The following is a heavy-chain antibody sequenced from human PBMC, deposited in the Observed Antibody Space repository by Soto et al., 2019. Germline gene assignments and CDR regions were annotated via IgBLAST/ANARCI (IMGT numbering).Heavy chain of an antibody. D-gene: IGHD3-9*01. Sequence: QVQLQQWGAGLLKPSETLSLTCAVYGGSFSGYYWSWIRQPPGKGLEWIGEINHSGSTNYNPSLKSRVTISVDTSKNQFSLKLSSVPAADTAVYYCASNYDILTGYRQVDYWGQGTLVTVSS. CDR3: ASNYDILTGYRQVDY. J-gene: IGHJ4*02. CDR1: GGSFSGYY. V-gene: IGHV4-34*01. CDR2: INHSGST.